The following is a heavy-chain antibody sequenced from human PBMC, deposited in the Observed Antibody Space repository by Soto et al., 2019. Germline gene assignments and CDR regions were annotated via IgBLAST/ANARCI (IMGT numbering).Heavy chain of an antibody. CDR3: ASQFFRPPYYYYYGMDV. J-gene: IGHJ6*02. Sequence: GGSLRLSCAASGFTFSSYGMHWVRQAPGKGLEWVAVIWYDGSNKYYADSVKGRFTISGDNSKNTLYLQMNSLRAEDTAVYYCASQFFRPPYYYYYGMDVWGQGTTVTVSS. D-gene: IGHD3-3*01. V-gene: IGHV3-33*01. CDR1: GFTFSSYG. CDR2: IWYDGSNK.